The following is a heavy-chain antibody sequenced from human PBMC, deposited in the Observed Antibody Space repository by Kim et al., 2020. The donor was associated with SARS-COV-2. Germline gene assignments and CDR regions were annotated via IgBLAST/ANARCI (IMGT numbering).Heavy chain of an antibody. J-gene: IGHJ4*02. V-gene: IGHV3-11*01. Sequence: VKGRFTISRDNAKNSLYLKRNSLRAEDTAVYYCARDGGWDYSSGWYYFDYWGQGTLVTVSS. CDR3: ARDGGWDYSSGWYYFDY. D-gene: IGHD6-19*01.